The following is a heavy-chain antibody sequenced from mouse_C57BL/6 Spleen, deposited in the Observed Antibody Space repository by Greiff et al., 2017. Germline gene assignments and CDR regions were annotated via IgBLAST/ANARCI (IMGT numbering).Heavy chain of an antibody. CDR3: ARNQVVGTRGPWFAY. D-gene: IGHD1-1*01. CDR2: IWSGGST. J-gene: IGHJ3*01. CDR1: GFSLTSYG. Sequence: QVQLQQSGPCLVQPSQSLSITCTVSGFSLTSYGVHWVRQSPGKGLEWLGVIWSGGSTDYNAAFISRLSISKDNSKSQVFFKMNSLQADDTAIYDCARNQVVGTRGPWFAYWGQGTLVTVSA. V-gene: IGHV2-2*01.